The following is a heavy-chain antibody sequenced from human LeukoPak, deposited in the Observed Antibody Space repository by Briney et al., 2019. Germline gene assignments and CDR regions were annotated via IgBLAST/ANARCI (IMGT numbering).Heavy chain of an antibody. D-gene: IGHD3-10*01. J-gene: IGHJ4*02. CDR3: ARDGSGSYYNDYLFDY. CDR2: INPNSGGT. Sequence: ASVKVSCKASGYTFTGYYMHWVRHAPGQGLEWMGWINPNSGGTNYAQKFQGRVTMTRDTSISTAYMELSRLRSDDTAVYYCARDGSGSYYNDYLFDYWGQGTLVTVSS. CDR1: GYTFTGYY. V-gene: IGHV1-2*02.